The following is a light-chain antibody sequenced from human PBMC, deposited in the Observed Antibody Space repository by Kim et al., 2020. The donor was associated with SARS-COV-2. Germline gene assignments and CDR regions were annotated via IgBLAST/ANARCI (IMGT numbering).Light chain of an antibody. CDR1: QSVSSSY. CDR2: GAS. CDR3: QQYDMSPLT. V-gene: IGKV3-20*01. Sequence: ASGERATLSSRASQSVSSSYLAWYQQKPGQAPRLLIYGASSRATGIPDRFSGSESGTDFTLTISRLEPEDFAVYYCQQYDMSPLTFGGGTKVDIK. J-gene: IGKJ4*01.